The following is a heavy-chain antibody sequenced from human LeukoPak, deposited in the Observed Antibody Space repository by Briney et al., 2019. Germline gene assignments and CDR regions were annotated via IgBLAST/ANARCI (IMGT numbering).Heavy chain of an antibody. CDR3: ARDGLLWFGELSPFGY. CDR1: GYTFTSYG. V-gene: IGHV1-18*01. J-gene: IGHJ4*02. Sequence: ASVKVSCKASGYTFTSYGISWVRQAPGQGLEWMGWISAYNGSTNYAQKLQGRVTMTTDTSTSTAYMELRSLRSDDTAVYYCARDGLLWFGELSPFGYWGQGTLVTVSS. D-gene: IGHD3-10*01. CDR2: ISAYNGST.